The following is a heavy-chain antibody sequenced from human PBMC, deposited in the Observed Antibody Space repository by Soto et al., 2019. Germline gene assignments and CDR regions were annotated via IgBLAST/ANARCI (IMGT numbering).Heavy chain of an antibody. Sequence: SETLSLTCTVSGGSISSYYWSWIRQPPGKGLEWIGYIYYSGSTNYNPSLKSRVTISVDTSKNQFSLKLSSVTAADTAVYYCARSITMIDGFGMDVWGQGTTVTVSS. V-gene: IGHV4-59*01. CDR2: IYYSGST. CDR3: ARSITMIDGFGMDV. D-gene: IGHD3-22*01. CDR1: GGSISSYY. J-gene: IGHJ6*02.